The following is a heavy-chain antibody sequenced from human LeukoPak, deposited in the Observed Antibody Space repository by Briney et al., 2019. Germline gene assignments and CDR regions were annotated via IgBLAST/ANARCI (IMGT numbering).Heavy chain of an antibody. D-gene: IGHD5-24*01. CDR2: INQDGSEK. V-gene: IGHV3-7*01. J-gene: IGHJ6*02. CDR3: VRDQKWLQTYYYHGMDV. Sequence: GGSLRLSCAPSGFTFSSYWMNWVRQAPGEGLEWVANINQDGSEKYYVDSVKGRFTISRDNAKNSLPLQMNSLRAEDTAVYYCVRDQKWLQTYYYHGMDVWGQGTTVTVSS. CDR1: GFTFSSYW.